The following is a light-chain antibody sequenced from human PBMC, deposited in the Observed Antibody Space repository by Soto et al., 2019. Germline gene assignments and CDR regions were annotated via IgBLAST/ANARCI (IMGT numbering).Light chain of an antibody. CDR3: NSYTGSSTYV. Sequence: QSVLTQPPSVSGSPGQSVAISCTGTSSDVGSYNRVSWYQQPPGAAPKLMIYEVSNRPSGVPDRFSGSKSGNTVSLTISGLQAEDEADYYCNSYTGSSTYVFGTGTKLTVL. CDR2: EVS. V-gene: IGLV2-18*02. J-gene: IGLJ1*01. CDR1: SSDVGSYNR.